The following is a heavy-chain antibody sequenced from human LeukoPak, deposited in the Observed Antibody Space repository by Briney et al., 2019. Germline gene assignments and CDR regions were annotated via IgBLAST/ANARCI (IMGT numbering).Heavy chain of an antibody. CDR1: GDSVSSNSAA. CDR2: TYYRSKWYN. J-gene: IGHJ4*02. Sequence: LQTLTLPCAISGDSVSSNSAAWNCIRQSPSRGLEWLGRTYYRSKWYNDYAASVKSRITINPDTSKNQFSLQLNSVTPEDTAVYYCARHYSSGSFDCWGQGTLVTVSS. D-gene: IGHD6-19*01. V-gene: IGHV6-1*01. CDR3: ARHYSSGSFDC.